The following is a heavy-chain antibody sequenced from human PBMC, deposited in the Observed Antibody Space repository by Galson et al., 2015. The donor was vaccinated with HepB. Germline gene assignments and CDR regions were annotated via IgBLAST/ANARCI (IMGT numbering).Heavy chain of an antibody. CDR2: IIPILGIA. V-gene: IGHV1-69*02. D-gene: IGHD5-18*01. CDR1: GGTFSSYT. CDR3: AGGYSYGIPGYYYYYGMDV. J-gene: IGHJ6*02. Sequence: SVKVSCKASGGTFSSYTISWVRQAPGQGLEWMGRIIPILGIANYAQKFQGRVTITADKSTSTAYMELSSLRSEDTAVYYCAGGYSYGIPGYYYYYGMDVWGQGTTVTVSS.